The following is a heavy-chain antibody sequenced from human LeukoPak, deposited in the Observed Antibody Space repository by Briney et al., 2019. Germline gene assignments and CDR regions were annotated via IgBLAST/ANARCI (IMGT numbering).Heavy chain of an antibody. D-gene: IGHD1-1*01. J-gene: IGHJ4*02. Sequence: GGSLRLSCVGSGFTFSSYGMDWVRQVPGKGLEWVSGLNDRGDNTYYADSVMGRFTISRDNSKNTLSLQMNSLRAEDTAVYYCARGGTTGSLGHFDYWGQGTLVTVSS. V-gene: IGHV3-23*01. CDR1: GFTFSSYG. CDR2: LNDRGDNT. CDR3: ARGGTTGSLGHFDY.